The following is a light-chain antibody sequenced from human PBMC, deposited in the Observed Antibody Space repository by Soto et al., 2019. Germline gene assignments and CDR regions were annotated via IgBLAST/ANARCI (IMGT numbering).Light chain of an antibody. CDR2: DAS. V-gene: IGKV3-11*01. J-gene: IGKJ5*01. Sequence: EIVLTQSPATLSLSPGERATLSCRASQSVSSCLAWYQQKPGQAPRLLIHDASNRATGIPARFSGSGSGTDFTLTISSREPEDFAVYYCQQRTNWPSSTFGQGTRLEIK. CDR1: QSVSSC. CDR3: QQRTNWPSST.